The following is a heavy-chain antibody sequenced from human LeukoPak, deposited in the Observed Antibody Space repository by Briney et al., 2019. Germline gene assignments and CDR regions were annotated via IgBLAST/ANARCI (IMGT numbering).Heavy chain of an antibody. J-gene: IGHJ5*02. CDR2: ISSSSTYI. CDR1: GFTFASET. Sequence: GGSLRLSCAASGFTFASETMNWVRQAPGKGLEWVSSISSSSTYIYYADSVRGRFTISRDNAKNLIFLQMNSLRVEDTALYYCARGTQDDYVRGSYRHSWFDPWGQGILVTVSS. V-gene: IGHV3-21*01. CDR3: ARGTQDDYVRGSYRHSWFDP. D-gene: IGHD3-16*02.